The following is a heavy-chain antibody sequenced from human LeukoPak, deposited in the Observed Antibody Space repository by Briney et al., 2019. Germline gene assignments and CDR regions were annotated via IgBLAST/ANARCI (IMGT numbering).Heavy chain of an antibody. V-gene: IGHV3-33*01. D-gene: IGHD1-14*01. CDR2: IWYDGSNK. J-gene: IGHJ3*02. CDR3: ARGPGDFDASDI. Sequence: GRSLRLSCAASGFTFRNYGMEWVRQAPGKGLEWVAVIWYDGSNKYYADSVKGRFTISRDNVKQSLGLQMNSLRVEDTAVYYCARGPGDFDASDIWGQGTMVTVSS. CDR1: GFTFRNYG.